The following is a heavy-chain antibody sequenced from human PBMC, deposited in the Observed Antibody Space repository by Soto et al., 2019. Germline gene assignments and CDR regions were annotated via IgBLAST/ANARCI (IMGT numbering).Heavy chain of an antibody. J-gene: IGHJ5*02. CDR1: GFTFNNYA. V-gene: IGHV3-23*01. CDR2: LNGAGANT. Sequence: EVQLLESGGGLVQPGGSLRLSCAASGFTFNNYAMNWVRQAPGKGLEWVSGLNGAGANTYYADSVKGRFTISRDNSKNTFYLQMNSLRAEDTAIYYCAKAHSNSWPNDWFDPWGQGTLVTVSS. D-gene: IGHD2-2*01. CDR3: AKAHSNSWPNDWFDP.